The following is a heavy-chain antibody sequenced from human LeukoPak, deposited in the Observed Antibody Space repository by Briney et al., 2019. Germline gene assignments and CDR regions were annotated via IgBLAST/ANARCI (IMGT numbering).Heavy chain of an antibody. D-gene: IGHD4-17*01. CDR1: GFTVSSNY. V-gene: IGHV3-53*01. CDR3: ARGPGGYGDLYYYGMDI. J-gene: IGHJ6*02. CDR2: IYSGGST. Sequence: PGGSLRLSCAASGFTVSSNYVSWVRQAPGKGLEWVSVIYSGGSTDYADSVKGRFTISRDNSKNTLYLQMNSLRDEDTAVYYCARGPGGYGDLYYYGMDIWGQGTTVTVSS.